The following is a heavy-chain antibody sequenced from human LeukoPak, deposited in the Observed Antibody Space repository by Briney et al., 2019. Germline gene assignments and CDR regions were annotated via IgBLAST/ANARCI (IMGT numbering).Heavy chain of an antibody. J-gene: IGHJ4*02. CDR1: GGTFSSYA. CDR3: ARVDAGYCSSTSCPTVY. D-gene: IGHD2-2*01. CDR2: IIPIFGIA. V-gene: IGHV1-69*04. Sequence: SVKLSCKASGGTFSSYAISWVRQAPGQGLEWMGRIIPIFGIANYAQKFQSRVTITADKSTSTAYMELSSMRSEDTAVYYCARVDAGYCSSTSCPTVYWGQGTLVTVSS.